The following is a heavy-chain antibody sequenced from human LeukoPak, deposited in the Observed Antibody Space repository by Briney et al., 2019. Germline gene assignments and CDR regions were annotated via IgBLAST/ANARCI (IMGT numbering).Heavy chain of an antibody. J-gene: IGHJ4*02. CDR1: GFTLSSYA. V-gene: IGHV3-64*01. CDR3: ARFLGGYYYDSSGYIDY. CDR2: ISSNGGST. Sequence: GGSLRLSCAASGFTLSSYAMHWVRQAPGKGLEYVSAISSNGGSTYYANSVKGRFTISRDNSKNTLYLQMGSLRAEDMAVYYCARFLGGYYYDSSGYIDYWGQGTLVTVSS. D-gene: IGHD3-22*01.